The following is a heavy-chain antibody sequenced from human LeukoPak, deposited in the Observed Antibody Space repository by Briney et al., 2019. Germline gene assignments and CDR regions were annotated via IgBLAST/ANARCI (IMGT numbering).Heavy chain of an antibody. Sequence: ASVKLSCKASGYTFTDYYMHWVRQAPGQGLEWMGWIKPNSGVTNSPLKFQGRVTMTRDRSNSTAYMELSSLRTDDTAVYYCARPNGGYNGQGAFDIWGQGTMVTVSS. D-gene: IGHD5-12*01. V-gene: IGHV1-2*02. CDR2: IKPNSGVT. CDR1: GYTFTDYY. J-gene: IGHJ3*02. CDR3: ARPNGGYNGQGAFDI.